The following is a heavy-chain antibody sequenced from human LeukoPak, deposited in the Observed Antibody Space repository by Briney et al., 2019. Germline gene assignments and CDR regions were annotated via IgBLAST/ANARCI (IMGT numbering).Heavy chain of an antibody. Sequence: PGGSLRLSCAASGFTFSSYSMNWVRQAPGKGLEWVSSISSSSSYIYYADSVKGRFTISRGNAKNSLYLQMNSLRAEDTAVYYCAREPRPRIQLWFVAPNYYYMDVWGKGTTVTVSS. CDR2: ISSSSSYI. V-gene: IGHV3-21*01. CDR3: AREPRPRIQLWFVAPNYYYMDV. J-gene: IGHJ6*03. CDR1: GFTFSSYS. D-gene: IGHD5-18*01.